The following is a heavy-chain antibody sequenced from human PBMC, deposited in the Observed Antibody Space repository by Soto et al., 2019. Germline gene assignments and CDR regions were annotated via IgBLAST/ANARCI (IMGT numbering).Heavy chain of an antibody. V-gene: IGHV4-30-4*01. Sequence: SETLSLTCTVSGGSISSGDYYWSWIRQPPGKGLEWIGYIYYSGSTYYNPSLKSRVTISVDTSKNQFSLKLSSVTAADTAVYYCDAGGVARAFDYWGQGTLVTVSS. CDR3: DAGGVARAFDY. D-gene: IGHD3-16*01. CDR1: GGSISSGDYY. J-gene: IGHJ4*02. CDR2: IYYSGST.